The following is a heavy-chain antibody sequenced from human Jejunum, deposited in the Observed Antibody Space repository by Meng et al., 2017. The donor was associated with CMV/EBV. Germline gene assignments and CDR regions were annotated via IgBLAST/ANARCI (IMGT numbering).Heavy chain of an antibody. CDR2: VYPSGRT. Sequence: VSGGSISGSNDYWLSIRQPPGKGLEWIGIVYPSGRTSSTPSLMSRVTISLDTSKSQFSLRLSSVTAADTALYYCAKCSSGTIRDYWGQGTRVTVSS. J-gene: IGHJ4*02. V-gene: IGHV4-39*01. CDR1: GGSISGSNDY. D-gene: IGHD3-10*02. CDR3: AKCSSGTIRDY.